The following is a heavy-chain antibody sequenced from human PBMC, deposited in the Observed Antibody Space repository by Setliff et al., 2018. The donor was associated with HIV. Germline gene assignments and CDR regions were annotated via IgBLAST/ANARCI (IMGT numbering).Heavy chain of an antibody. D-gene: IGHD3-22*01. CDR2: INAGNDDT. J-gene: IGHJ3*02. CDR1: TYTFITHA. V-gene: IGHV1-3*01. Sequence: ASVKVSCKTSTYTFITHAMHWLRKAPGQRPEWMGWINAGNDDTKYSQKLQGRFTSTRDTSASTVYMELRSLRSEDTAVYYCASLHDSSGNYLGAFDIWGQGTMVTVS. CDR3: ASLHDSSGNYLGAFDI.